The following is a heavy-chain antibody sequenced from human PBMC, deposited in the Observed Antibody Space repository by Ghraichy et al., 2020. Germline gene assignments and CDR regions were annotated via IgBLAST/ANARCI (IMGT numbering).Heavy chain of an antibody. CDR2: IYYSGST. V-gene: IGHV4-39*01. D-gene: IGHD3-22*01. Sequence: SETLSLTCTVSGGSISSSSYYWGWIRQPPGKGLVWIGSIYYSGSTYYNPSLKSRVTISVDTSKNQFSLKLSSVTAADTAVYYCASEITGYYYDSSGYFDAFDIWGQGTMDTVSS. J-gene: IGHJ3*02. CDR1: GGSISSSSYY. CDR3: ASEITGYYYDSSGYFDAFDI.